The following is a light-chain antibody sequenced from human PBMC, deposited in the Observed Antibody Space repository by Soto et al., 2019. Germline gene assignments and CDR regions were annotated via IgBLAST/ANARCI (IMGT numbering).Light chain of an antibody. J-gene: IGKJ1*01. CDR3: QQYNSYSGT. Sequence: DIQMTPSPSPLSASLGDRVTITCRASQSISSWLAWYQQKPGKAPKLLIYDASSLESGVPSRFSGSGSGTEFTLTISSLQPDDFATYYCQQYNSYSGTFGQGTKVDIK. V-gene: IGKV1-5*01. CDR1: QSISSW. CDR2: DAS.